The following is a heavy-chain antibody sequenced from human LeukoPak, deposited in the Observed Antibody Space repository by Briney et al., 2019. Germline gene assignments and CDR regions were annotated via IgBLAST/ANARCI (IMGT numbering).Heavy chain of an antibody. Sequence: PSETLSLTCTVSGDSISSSSYYWGWIRQPPGKGLEWIGSIYYSGTTYYTPSLQSRVSISVDTSKNQFSLRLNSPTATDTAVYYCARHHAHYFYYMAVWGKGTTVIVSS. CDR1: GDSISSSSYY. CDR2: IYYSGTT. V-gene: IGHV4-39*01. CDR3: ARHHAHYFYYMAV. J-gene: IGHJ6*03.